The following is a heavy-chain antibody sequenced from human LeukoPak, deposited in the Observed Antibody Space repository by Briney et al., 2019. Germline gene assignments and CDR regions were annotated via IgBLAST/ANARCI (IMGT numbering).Heavy chain of an antibody. D-gene: IGHD1-26*01. CDR1: GFTFSTYA. Sequence: PGGSLRPSCAASGFTFSTYAMHWVRQAPGKGLEWVAVISYGVSKTYYADSVKGRFTISRDNSKNTLYLQMNSLRAEDTAVYYCARDFSRGSYKGRDYYMDVWGKGTTVTVSS. CDR2: ISYGVSKT. CDR3: ARDFSRGSYKGRDYYMDV. J-gene: IGHJ6*03. V-gene: IGHV3-30*04.